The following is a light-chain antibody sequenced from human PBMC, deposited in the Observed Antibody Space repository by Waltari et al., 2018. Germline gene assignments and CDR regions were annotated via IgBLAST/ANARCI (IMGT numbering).Light chain of an antibody. CDR1: ILAKKY. CDR2: KDS. J-gene: IGLJ3*02. CDR3: FAAADNYQGV. Sequence: SYELTQPSSVSVSPGQTARITCSGDILAKKYARWFQQKPGQAPALVIFKDSERPSGIPERLSGASSGTTVTLTISGAQAEDEADYYCFAAADNYQGVFGGGTKLTVL. V-gene: IGLV3-27*01.